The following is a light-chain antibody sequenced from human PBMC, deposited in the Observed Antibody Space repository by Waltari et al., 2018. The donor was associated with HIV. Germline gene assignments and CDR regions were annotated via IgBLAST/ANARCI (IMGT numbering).Light chain of an antibody. CDR3: FSCSDSDTVV. Sequence: QSALTQPASVSGSLGQSITISCTGTSRDVGLYNYVSWYQQFPGTAPKLIFYDVTKRPSGVSSRFSGSKSGNTASLTVSGLQPEDEATYYCFSCSDSDTVVFGGGTKVAV. V-gene: IGLV2-23*02. CDR1: SRDVGLYNY. CDR2: DVT. J-gene: IGLJ2*01.